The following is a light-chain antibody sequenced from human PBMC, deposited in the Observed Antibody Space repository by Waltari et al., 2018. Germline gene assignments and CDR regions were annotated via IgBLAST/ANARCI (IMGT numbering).Light chain of an antibody. Sequence: DIQMTQSPSSLSASVGDRVTITCRASQSITNFLNWYQQRQGKAPKLLIYAASILQSGVPSKFSGSGSGTDFTLTISSLQPEDFATYYCQQSYNTPLTFGGGTKVEIK. CDR2: AAS. CDR1: QSITNF. V-gene: IGKV1-39*01. J-gene: IGKJ4*01. CDR3: QQSYNTPLT.